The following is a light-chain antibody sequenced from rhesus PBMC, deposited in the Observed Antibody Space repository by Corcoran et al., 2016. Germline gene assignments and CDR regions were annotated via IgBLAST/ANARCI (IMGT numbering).Light chain of an antibody. CDR1: QGISSW. CDR2: KAS. CDR3: LQYSSSPYS. V-gene: IGKV1-22*01. Sequence: DIQMTQSPSSLSASVGDKVTITCRASQGISSWLAWYQQKPGKAPNLLINKASSLQMGVPSRVRSSRSGTDFTLTISSLQPEDFATYYCLQYSSSPYSFGQGTKVEIK. J-gene: IGKJ2*01.